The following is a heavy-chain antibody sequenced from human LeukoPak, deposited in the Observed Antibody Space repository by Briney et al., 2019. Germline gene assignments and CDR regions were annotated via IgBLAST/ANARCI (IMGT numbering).Heavy chain of an antibody. CDR3: ARSPLYCSSTSCYESPLYYFDY. J-gene: IGHJ4*02. CDR1: GGTFSSYA. V-gene: IGHV1-69*06. Sequence: ASVKVSCKASGGTFSSYAISWVRQAPGQGLEWMGGIIPIFGTANYAQKFQGRVTFTADKSTSTAYMELSSLRSEDTAVYYCARSPLYCSSTSCYESPLYYFDYWGQGTLVTVSS. CDR2: IIPIFGTA. D-gene: IGHD2-2*01.